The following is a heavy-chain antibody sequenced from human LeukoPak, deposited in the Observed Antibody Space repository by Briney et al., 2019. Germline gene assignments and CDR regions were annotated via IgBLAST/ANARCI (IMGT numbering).Heavy chain of an antibody. CDR1: GGSISSGDYY. CDR3: ARRSGTYHAFDI. V-gene: IGHV4-30-4*01. Sequence: SQTLSLTCTVSGGSISSGDYYWSWIRQPPGKGLEWIGYIYYSGSTYYNPSLKSRVTISVDTSKNQFSLKLSSVTAADTAVYYCARRSGTYHAFDIWGQGTMVTVSS. CDR2: IYYSGST. J-gene: IGHJ3*02. D-gene: IGHD1-26*01.